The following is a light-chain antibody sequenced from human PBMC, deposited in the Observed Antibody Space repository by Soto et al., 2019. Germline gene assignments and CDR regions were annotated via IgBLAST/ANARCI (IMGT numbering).Light chain of an antibody. CDR1: QAISNY. CDR3: QKYYSALSLT. V-gene: IGKV1-27*01. CDR2: AAS. J-gene: IGKJ4*01. Sequence: DIQMTQSPSSLSASVGDRVTITCRASQAISNYLAWYQQKPGRVPKLLIYAASTLQSGVPSRFSGSGSGTDFTLTISSLQPEDVATYYCQKYYSALSLTFGGGNRVEIK.